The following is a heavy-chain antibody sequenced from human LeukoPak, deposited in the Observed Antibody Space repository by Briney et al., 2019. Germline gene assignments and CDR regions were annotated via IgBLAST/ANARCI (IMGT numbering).Heavy chain of an antibody. CDR2: INHSGST. CDR3: AREGPYIVVVVAAAHNWFDP. J-gene: IGHJ5*02. CDR1: GESFSGYY. Sequence: SETLSLTCAVYGESFSGYYWSWIRQPPGKGLEWIGEINHSGSTNYNPSLKSRVTISVDTSKNQFSLKLSSVTAADTAVYYCAREGPYIVVVVAAAHNWFDPWGQGTLVTVSS. D-gene: IGHD2-15*01. V-gene: IGHV4-34*01.